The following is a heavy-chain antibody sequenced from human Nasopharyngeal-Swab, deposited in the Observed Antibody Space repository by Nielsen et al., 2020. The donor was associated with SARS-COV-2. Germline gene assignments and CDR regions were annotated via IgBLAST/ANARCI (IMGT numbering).Heavy chain of an antibody. D-gene: IGHD3-10*02. J-gene: IGHJ6*02. Sequence: SETLSLTCTVSGDSIINSRYYWGWIRQPPGKGLEWIGSIYYTGRTYYNPSLKSRVTISLDTPENQFSLNLDSVTAADTAVYYCARDYELLWSGDGMDVWGQGTTVTVSS. CDR2: IYYTGRT. CDR3: ARDYELLWSGDGMDV. CDR1: GDSIINSRYY. V-gene: IGHV4-39*07.